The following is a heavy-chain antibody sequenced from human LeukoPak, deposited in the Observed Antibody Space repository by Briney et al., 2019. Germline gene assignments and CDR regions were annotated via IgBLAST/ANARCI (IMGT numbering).Heavy chain of an antibody. V-gene: IGHV3-74*03. CDR3: ARDSSSWYHDY. Sequence: GGSLRLSCAASGFTFSSYWMHWVRQAPGKGLAWVSCIKSDGSSTTYADSVKGRFTISRDNAKNTPHLQMNSLRAEDTAVYYCARDSSSWYHDYWGQGTLVTVSS. J-gene: IGHJ4*02. CDR2: IKSDGSST. CDR1: GFTFSSYW. D-gene: IGHD6-13*01.